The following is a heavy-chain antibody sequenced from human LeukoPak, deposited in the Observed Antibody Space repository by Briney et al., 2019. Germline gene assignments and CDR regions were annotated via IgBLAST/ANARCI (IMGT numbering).Heavy chain of an antibody. CDR2: IHYSGST. D-gene: IGHD1-7*01. V-gene: IGHV4-59*08. Sequence: SETLSLTCTVSGGSITNYYWSWMRQPPGKGLEWIGYIHYSGSTNYNPSLKSRVTISLDTSKNQFSLRLTSVTAADTAVYYCASTEWNYARWGQGTLVTVSS. J-gene: IGHJ4*02. CDR1: GGSITNYY. CDR3: ASTEWNYAR.